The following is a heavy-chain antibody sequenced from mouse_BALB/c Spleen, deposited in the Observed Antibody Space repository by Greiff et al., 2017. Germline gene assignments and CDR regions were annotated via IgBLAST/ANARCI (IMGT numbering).Heavy chain of an antibody. V-gene: IGHV7-3*02. J-gene: IGHJ2*01. CDR3: ARDGGNYFDY. CDR2: IRNKANGYTT. CDR1: GFTFTDYY. Sequence: EVMLVESGGGLVQPGGSLRLSCATSGFTFTDYYMSWVRQPPGKALEWLGFIRNKANGYTTEYSASVKGRFTISRDNSQSILYLQMNTLRAEDSATYYCARDGGNYFDYWGQGTTLTVSS. D-gene: IGHD2-14*01.